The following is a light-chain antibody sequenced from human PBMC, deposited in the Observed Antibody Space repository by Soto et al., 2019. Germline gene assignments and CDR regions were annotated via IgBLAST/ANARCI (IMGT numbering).Light chain of an antibody. CDR3: QQSYNTPRT. CDR1: QSIDTY. CDR2: TAS. Sequence: DIQMTQFPSSLSASVGDRVTITCLASQSIDTYVNWYQQKPGKAPKVLIYTASALQSGVPSRFSGSGSGTDFTLNINGLQPEDFATYYCQQSYNTPRTFGQGTKVDI. J-gene: IGKJ1*01. V-gene: IGKV1-39*01.